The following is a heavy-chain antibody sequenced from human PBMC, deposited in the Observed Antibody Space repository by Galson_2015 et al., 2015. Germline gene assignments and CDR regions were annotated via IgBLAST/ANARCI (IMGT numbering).Heavy chain of an antibody. J-gene: IGHJ4*02. CDR2: ISSDGNYS. CDR3: ASFGINWGSSY. V-gene: IGHV3-74*01. D-gene: IGHD7-27*01. CDR1: GFTFSSHW. Sequence: SLRLSCAASGFTFSSHWMHWVRHAPGEGLVWVSRISSDGNYSSNADSVKGRFTISRDNAKNTLFLQMNSLRPEDTAVYYCASFGINWGSSYWGQGTLVTVSS.